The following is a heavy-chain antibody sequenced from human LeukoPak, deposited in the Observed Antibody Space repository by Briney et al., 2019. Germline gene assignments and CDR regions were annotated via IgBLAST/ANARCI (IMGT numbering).Heavy chain of an antibody. D-gene: IGHD4-17*01. V-gene: IGHV3-23*01. Sequence: PGGPLRLSCAASGFTFSNYGMSWVRQAPGKGLEWVSAISGSGGTTYYADSVKGRFTISRDNSENTLYLQMNSLRAEDTAVYYCAKSRYGDPYDAFDIWGQGTMVTVSS. J-gene: IGHJ3*02. CDR2: ISGSGGTT. CDR1: GFTFSNYG. CDR3: AKSRYGDPYDAFDI.